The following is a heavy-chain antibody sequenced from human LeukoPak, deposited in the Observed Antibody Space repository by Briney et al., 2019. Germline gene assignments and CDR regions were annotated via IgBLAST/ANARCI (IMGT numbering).Heavy chain of an antibody. D-gene: IGHD2-2*01. CDR1: GFTFDDYA. V-gene: IGHV3-9*01. J-gene: IGHJ4*02. CDR2: IGWNSANI. CDR3: AKDNGGWKYCSSIRCYLEFG. Sequence: GGSLRLSCAASGFTFDDYAMHWVRQAPGKGLEWVSSIGWNSANIGYADSVQGRFTISRDNAKNSLYLQMNSLRAEDTALYYCAKDNGGWKYCSSIRCYLEFGGGQGTLVTVSS.